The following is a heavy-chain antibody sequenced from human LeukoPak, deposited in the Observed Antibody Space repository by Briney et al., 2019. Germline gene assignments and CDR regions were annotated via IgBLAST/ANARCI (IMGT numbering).Heavy chain of an antibody. CDR2: IYYSGST. CDR3: ARDQIRGVWDH. J-gene: IGHJ4*02. V-gene: IGHV4-59*01. D-gene: IGHD2-21*01. Sequence: SETLSLTCTVSGGSISSYYWSWIRQPPGKGLEWIGYIYYSGSTNYNPSLKSRVTISVDTSKNQFSLKLSSVTAADTAVYYCARDQIRGVWDHWGQGTLVTVSS. CDR1: GGSISSYY.